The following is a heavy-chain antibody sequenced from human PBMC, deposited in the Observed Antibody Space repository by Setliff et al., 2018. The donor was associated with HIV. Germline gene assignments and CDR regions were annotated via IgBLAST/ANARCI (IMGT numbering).Heavy chain of an antibody. CDR3: ARKLRPGHGVDV. Sequence: GGSLSLSCAASRFDFNNYWMCWVRQAPGKGLEWVANIGQDGSEKNYVDSVKGRFTISRDNAKNSMDLQMNSLRADDTAIYYCARKLRPGHGVDVWGQGTTVTVSS. V-gene: IGHV3-7*01. CDR1: RFDFNNYW. J-gene: IGHJ6*02. CDR2: IGQDGSEK. D-gene: IGHD3-10*01.